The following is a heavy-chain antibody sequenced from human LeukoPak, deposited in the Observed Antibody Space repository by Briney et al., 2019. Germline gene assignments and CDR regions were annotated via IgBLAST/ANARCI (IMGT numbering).Heavy chain of an antibody. CDR1: GYTFTDFY. V-gene: IGHV1-2*02. CDR2: IHPRNGDT. D-gene: IGHD5-18*01. CDR3: ARDGDSPMVDFDY. Sequence: GASVKVSCKTSGYTFTDFYFYWLRQAPGQGLEWVGWIHPRNGDTEYAQKFQDRVTLTRDTSISTAYMELSRLTSDDTAIYYCARDGDSPMVDFDYWGQGTLVTVSS. J-gene: IGHJ4*02.